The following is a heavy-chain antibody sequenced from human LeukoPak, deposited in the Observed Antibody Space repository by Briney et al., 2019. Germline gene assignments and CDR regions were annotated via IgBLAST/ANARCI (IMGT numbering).Heavy chain of an antibody. D-gene: IGHD6-19*01. CDR3: AKDHSSFTNWFDP. CDR2: ISGSGGST. V-gene: IGHV3-23*01. Sequence: GGSPRLSCAASGFTFSSYAMSWVRQAPGKGLEWVSAISGSGGSTYYADSVKGRFTISRDNSKNTLYLQMNSLRPEDTAVYYCAKDHSSFTNWFDPWGQGTLVTVSS. CDR1: GFTFSSYA. J-gene: IGHJ5*02.